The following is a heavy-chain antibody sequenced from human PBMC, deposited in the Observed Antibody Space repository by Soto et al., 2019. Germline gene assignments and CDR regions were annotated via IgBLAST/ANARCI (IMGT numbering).Heavy chain of an antibody. CDR3: ARERGWNQHDAFDI. CDR2: IYYSGST. V-gene: IGHV4-30-4*01. CDR1: GGSISSGDYY. Sequence: PSETLSLTCTVSGGSISSGDYYWSWIRQPPGKGLEWVGYIYYSGSTYYNPSLKSRVTISVDTSKDQFSLKLSSVTAADTAVYYCARERGWNQHDAFDIWGQGTMVTVSS. D-gene: IGHD1-1*01. J-gene: IGHJ3*02.